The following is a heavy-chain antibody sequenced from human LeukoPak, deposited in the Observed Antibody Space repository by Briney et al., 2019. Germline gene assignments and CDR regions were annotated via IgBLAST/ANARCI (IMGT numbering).Heavy chain of an antibody. J-gene: IGHJ2*01. CDR1: GGSISSYY. Sequence: PSETLSLTCTVSGGSISSYYWSWIRQPPGKGLEWIGYIYYSGSTNYNPFLKSRVTISVDTSKNQFSLKLSSVTAADTAVYYCARDPLASSYFDLWGRGTLVTVSS. CDR3: ARDPLASSYFDL. V-gene: IGHV4-59*01. CDR2: IYYSGST.